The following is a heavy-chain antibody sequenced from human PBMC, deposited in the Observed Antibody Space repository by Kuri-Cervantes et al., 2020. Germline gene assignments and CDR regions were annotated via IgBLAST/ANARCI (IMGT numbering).Heavy chain of an antibody. CDR1: GYIFTNND. CDR3: ARGAVAALSPPDY. Sequence: ASVKVSCKASGYIFTNNDINWVRQAPGQGLQWMGWVSPNSGSTACSQDFRGRVTMTRNTSISTAYMELSSLRSEDTAVYYCARGAVAALSPPDYWGQGTLVTVSS. D-gene: IGHD6-19*01. CDR2: VSPNSGST. V-gene: IGHV1-8*02. J-gene: IGHJ4*02.